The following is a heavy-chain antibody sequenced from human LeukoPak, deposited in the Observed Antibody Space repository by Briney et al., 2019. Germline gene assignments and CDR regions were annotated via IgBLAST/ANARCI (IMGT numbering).Heavy chain of an antibody. D-gene: IGHD3-16*01. J-gene: IGHJ4*02. V-gene: IGHV3-9*01. CDR3: AKDIQQGDLWGFDY. CDR2: ISWNSGSI. Sequence: GGSLRLSCAASGFTFDDYAMHWVRQAPGKGLEWVSGISWNSGSIGYADSVKGRFTISRDNAKNSLYLQMNSLRAEDTALYYCAKDIQQGDLWGFDYWGQGTLVTVSS. CDR1: GFTFDDYA.